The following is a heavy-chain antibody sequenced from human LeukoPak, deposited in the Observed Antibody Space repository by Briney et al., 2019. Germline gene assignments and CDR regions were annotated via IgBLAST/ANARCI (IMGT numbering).Heavy chain of an antibody. Sequence: SETLSLTCAVYGGSFSGYYWSWIRQPPGKGLEWIGEINHSGSTNYNPSLKSRVTISVDTSKNQFSLKLSSVTAADTAVYYCARNLVVAFDAFDIWGQGTMVTVSS. CDR3: ARNLVVAFDAFDI. V-gene: IGHV4-34*01. CDR2: INHSGST. J-gene: IGHJ3*02. D-gene: IGHD3-22*01. CDR1: GGSFSGYY.